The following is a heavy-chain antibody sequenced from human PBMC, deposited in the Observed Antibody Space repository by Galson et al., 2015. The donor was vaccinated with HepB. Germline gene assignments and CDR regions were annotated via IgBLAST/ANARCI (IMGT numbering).Heavy chain of an antibody. CDR2: ISWNSGSI. Sequence: SLRLSCAASGFTFSSYGMHWVRQAPGKGLEWVSGISWNSGSIGYADSVKGRFTISSDNAKNSLYLQMNSLRAEDTALYYCAKEGDYGWGSYRLGGYFDYWGQGTLVTVSS. CDR3: AKEGDYGWGSYRLGGYFDY. CDR1: GFTFSSYG. D-gene: IGHD3-16*02. V-gene: IGHV3-9*01. J-gene: IGHJ4*02.